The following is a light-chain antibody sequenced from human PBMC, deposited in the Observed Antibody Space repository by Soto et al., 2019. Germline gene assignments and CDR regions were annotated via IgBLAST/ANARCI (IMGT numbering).Light chain of an antibody. CDR1: QSVTSR. CDR2: GAS. CDR3: QQYNSYSLA. J-gene: IGKJ4*01. V-gene: IGKV1-5*01. Sequence: DIQMTQSPSTLSASVGDRVTITCRASQSVTSRLAWYQHNPGKAPKLLMYGASNLESGVPSRFSRSGSETEYNLTNSSLQPDDFANYYCQQYNSYSLACGGGTTVESK.